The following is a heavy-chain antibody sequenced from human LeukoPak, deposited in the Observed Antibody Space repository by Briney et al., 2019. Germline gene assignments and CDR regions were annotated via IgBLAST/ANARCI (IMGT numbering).Heavy chain of an antibody. CDR2: ISGSGGST. V-gene: IGHV3-23*01. CDR3: AKAGDCSSTSCYTVAGGYYYYYYMGV. CDR1: GFTFSSYA. J-gene: IGHJ6*03. Sequence: GGSLRLSCAASGFTFSSYAMSWVRQAPGKGLEWVSAISGSGGSTYYADSVKGRFTISRDNSKNTLYLQMNSLRAEDTVVYYCAKAGDCSSTSCYTVAGGYYYYYYMGVWGKGTTVTVSS. D-gene: IGHD2-2*02.